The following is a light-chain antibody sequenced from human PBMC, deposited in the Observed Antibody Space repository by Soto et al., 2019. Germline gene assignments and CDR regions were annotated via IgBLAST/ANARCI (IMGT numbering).Light chain of an antibody. CDR2: EVT. V-gene: IGLV2-8*01. CDR1: SSDVGAYKY. J-gene: IGLJ3*02. Sequence: QSALTPPPSASGSPGPSVTISCTGTSSDVGAYKYVSWYQQYPGKAPKLMIYEVTKRPSGVPDRFSGSKSGNTASLTVSGLQAEDEADYYCTSYVGNDIWVFGGGTKLTVL. CDR3: TSYVGNDIWV.